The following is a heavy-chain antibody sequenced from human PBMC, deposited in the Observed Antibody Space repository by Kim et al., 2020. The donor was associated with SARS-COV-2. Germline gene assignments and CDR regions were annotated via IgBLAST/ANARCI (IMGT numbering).Heavy chain of an antibody. Sequence: GGSLRLSCAASGFTFSSYGMHWVRQAPGKGLEWVAVIWYDGSNKYYADSVKGRFTISRDNSKNTLYLQMNSLRAEDTAVYYCASIAAAGPRILWGRGTLVTVSS. CDR1: GFTFSSYG. V-gene: IGHV3-33*01. D-gene: IGHD6-13*01. CDR3: ASIAAAGPRIL. J-gene: IGHJ2*01. CDR2: IWYDGSNK.